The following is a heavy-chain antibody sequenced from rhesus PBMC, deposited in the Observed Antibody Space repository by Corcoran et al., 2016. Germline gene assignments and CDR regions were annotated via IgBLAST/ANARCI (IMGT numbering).Heavy chain of an antibody. J-gene: IGHJ5-1*01. CDR2: ITGSSGRA. D-gene: IGHD6-13*01. V-gene: IGHV4-76*01. CDR3: GTRGRWSGNRFDV. CDR1: GGSFSGGYE. Sequence: QVQLQESGPGLVNPSETLSLTCAVSGGSFSGGYEWNWVRQSPGKGLEWIGYITGSSGRANYKPSRRKRVTISKDTAKNQFSRGLTSVTAAGTAVYYCGTRGRWSGNRFDVWGPGVLVIVSS.